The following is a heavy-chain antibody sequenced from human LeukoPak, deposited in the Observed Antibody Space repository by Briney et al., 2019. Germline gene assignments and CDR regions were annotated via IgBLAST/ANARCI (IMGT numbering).Heavy chain of an antibody. V-gene: IGHV3-30-3*01. D-gene: IGHD3-10*01. CDR2: ISYDGSNK. Sequence: GGSLRLSCAASGFTFSSNAMHWLRQAPGKGLEWVAVISYDGSNKYYADSVKGRFTISRDNSKNTLYLQMNSLSAEDTAVYYCAKGGSEAYYYYMDVWGKGTTVTVSS. J-gene: IGHJ6*03. CDR1: GFTFSSNA. CDR3: AKGGSEAYYYYMDV.